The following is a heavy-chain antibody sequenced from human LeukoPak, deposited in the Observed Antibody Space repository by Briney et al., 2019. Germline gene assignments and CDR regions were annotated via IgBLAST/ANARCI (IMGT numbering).Heavy chain of an antibody. CDR3: AREYYDILTGYYSISGPLGY. V-gene: IGHV1-2*02. J-gene: IGHJ4*02. D-gene: IGHD3-9*01. Sequence: ASVKVSCKASGYTFTGYYMHWVRQAPGQGLEWMGWINPNSGGTNYAQKFQGRVTMTRDTSISTAYMELSRLRSDDTAVYYCAREYYDILTGYYSISGPLGYWGQGTLVTVSS. CDR2: INPNSGGT. CDR1: GYTFTGYY.